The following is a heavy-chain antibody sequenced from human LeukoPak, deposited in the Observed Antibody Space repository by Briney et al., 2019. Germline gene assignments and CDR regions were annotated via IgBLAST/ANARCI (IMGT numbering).Heavy chain of an antibody. CDR1: GFTFSSYW. Sequence: GGSLRLSCAASGFTFSSYWMHWVRQAPGKGLVWVSRINSDGSSTNYADSVKGRFTISRDNAKTTLYLQMNSLRAEDTAMYYCARARDVAAPATYWGQGTLVTVSS. D-gene: IGHD6-13*01. V-gene: IGHV3-74*01. CDR3: ARARDVAAPATY. J-gene: IGHJ4*02. CDR2: INSDGSST.